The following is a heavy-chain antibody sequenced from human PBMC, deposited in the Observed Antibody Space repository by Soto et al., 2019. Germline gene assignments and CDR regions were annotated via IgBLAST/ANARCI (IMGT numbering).Heavy chain of an antibody. D-gene: IGHD4-17*01. CDR1: GFTFSSYS. J-gene: IGHJ5*02. CDR3: AKVGGFDP. CDR2: IGGDGGSI. Sequence: GGSLRLSCAASGFTFSSYSMNWVRQIPGKGLECVSAIGGDGGSIHYADSVKGRFTISRDNSKNMLYLQLNSLRAEDTAVYYCAKVGGFDPWGQGTLVTAPQ. V-gene: IGHV3-23*01.